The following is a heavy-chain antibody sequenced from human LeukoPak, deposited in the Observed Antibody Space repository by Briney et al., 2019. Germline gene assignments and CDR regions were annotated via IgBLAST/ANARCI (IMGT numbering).Heavy chain of an antibody. J-gene: IGHJ4*02. CDR3: AKLRRYYYDSSGPTVDY. CDR1: VFTFSSYA. D-gene: IGHD3-22*01. Sequence: GGSLRLSCAASVFTFSSYAMSWVRQAPGKGVEWVSAISGGGGSQYYADSVKGMFTISRDNSKNTLYLQMNNLRAEDTAVYYCAKLRRYYYDSSGPTVDYWGQGTLVTVSS. CDR2: ISGGGGSQ. V-gene: IGHV3-23*01.